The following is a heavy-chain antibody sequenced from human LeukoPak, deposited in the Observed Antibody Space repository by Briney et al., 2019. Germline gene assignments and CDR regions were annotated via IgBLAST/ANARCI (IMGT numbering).Heavy chain of an antibody. V-gene: IGHV3-23*01. CDR1: GFTFSSYA. CDR3: AKTSGPIVVVTATPH. CDR2: ISGSGGST. J-gene: IGHJ4*02. Sequence: AGGSLRLSCAASGFTFSSYAMSWVRQAPGKGLEWVSAISGSGGSTYYADSVKGRFTISRDNSKNTLYLQMNSLRAEDTAVYYCAKTSGPIVVVTATPHWGQGTLVTVSS. D-gene: IGHD2-21*02.